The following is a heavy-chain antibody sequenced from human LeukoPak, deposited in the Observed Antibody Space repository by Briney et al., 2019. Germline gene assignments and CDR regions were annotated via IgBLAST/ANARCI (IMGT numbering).Heavy chain of an antibody. CDR2: ISGSGGST. D-gene: IGHD5-12*01. V-gene: IGHV3-23*01. CDR1: GFTFSSYA. Sequence: AGGSLRLSCAASGFTFSSYAMSWVRQAPGKGLEWVSDISGSGGSTYYADSVKGRFTISSDNSKNTLYLQMNSLRDEDTAVYYCAKELYSGYDLFDAFDIWGQGTMVTVSS. J-gene: IGHJ3*02. CDR3: AKELYSGYDLFDAFDI.